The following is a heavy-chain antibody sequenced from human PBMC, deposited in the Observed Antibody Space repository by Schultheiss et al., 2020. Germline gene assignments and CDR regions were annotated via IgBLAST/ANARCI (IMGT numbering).Heavy chain of an antibody. CDR3: ARVPYYGSGSYYKFSAYYGMDV. CDR1: GGSISSSNW. J-gene: IGHJ6*02. CDR2: IYYSGST. D-gene: IGHD3-10*01. Sequence: SETLSLTCTVSGGSISSSNWWSWVRQPPGKGLEWIGYIYYSGSTYYNPSLKSRVTISVDTSKNQFSLKLSSVTAADTAVYYCARVPYYGSGSYYKFSAYYGMDVWGQGTTVTVSS. V-gene: IGHV4-4*02.